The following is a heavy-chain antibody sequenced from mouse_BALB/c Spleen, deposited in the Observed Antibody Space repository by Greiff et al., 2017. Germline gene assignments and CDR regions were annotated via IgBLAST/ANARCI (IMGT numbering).Heavy chain of an antibody. CDR2: IDPFNGGT. Sequence: EVQLQQSGPELMKPGASVKISCKASGYSFTSYYMHWVKQSHGKSLEWIGYIDPFNGGTSYNQKFKGKATLTVDKSSSTAYMHLSSLTSEDSAVYYCERKGIYYGSGYAMDYWGQGASVTVSS. D-gene: IGHD2-2*01. V-gene: IGHV1-28*01. CDR1: GYSFTSYY. CDR3: ERKGIYYGSGYAMDY. J-gene: IGHJ4*01.